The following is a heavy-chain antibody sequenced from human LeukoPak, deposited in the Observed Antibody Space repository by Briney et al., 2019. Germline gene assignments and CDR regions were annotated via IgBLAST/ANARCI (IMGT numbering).Heavy chain of an antibody. CDR2: ISGSGGST. Sequence: PGGSLRLSCAASGFTFSSYAMSWVRQAPGKGLEWVSAISGSGGSTYYADSVKGRFTISRDNSKNTRYLQMNSLRAEDTAVYYCAKAADCGGDCYLLSYWGQGTLVTVSS. CDR3: AKAADCGGDCYLLSY. CDR1: GFTFSSYA. D-gene: IGHD2-21*02. J-gene: IGHJ4*02. V-gene: IGHV3-23*01.